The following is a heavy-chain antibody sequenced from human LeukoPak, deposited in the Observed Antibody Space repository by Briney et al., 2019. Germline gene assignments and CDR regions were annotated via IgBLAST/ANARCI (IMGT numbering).Heavy chain of an antibody. V-gene: IGHV4-59*01. CDR3: ARDGAVGGITSHYYAMDV. J-gene: IGHJ6*02. Sequence: SETLSLTCTVSGGSITSYYWSWIRQPPGKGLEWIGYIYYSGSTDYNPSLKSRVTMSADTSRNQFSLRLSSVTAADTAVYFCARDGAVGGITSHYYAMDVWGRGTTVTVSS. D-gene: IGHD6-19*01. CDR1: GGSITSYY. CDR2: IYYSGST.